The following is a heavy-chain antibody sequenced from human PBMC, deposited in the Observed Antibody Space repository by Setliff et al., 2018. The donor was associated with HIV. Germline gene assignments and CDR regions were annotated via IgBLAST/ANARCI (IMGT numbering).Heavy chain of an antibody. V-gene: IGHV1-8*01. Sequence: GASVKVSCKASGYTFNSYDINWVRQTTGQGLEWMGWMNPNSGNTGNAQKFQGRVTITRDTSASTAYMELSSLRSEDTAVYYCARAERGFSSSGWYNHWGQGTLVTVSS. CDR1: GYTFNSYD. CDR2: MNPNSGNT. J-gene: IGHJ4*02. D-gene: IGHD6-19*01. CDR3: ARAERGFSSSGWYNH.